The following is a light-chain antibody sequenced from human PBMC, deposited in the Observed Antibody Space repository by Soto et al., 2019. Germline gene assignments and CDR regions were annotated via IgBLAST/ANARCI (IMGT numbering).Light chain of an antibody. CDR1: SSDVAAYNF. V-gene: IGLV2-14*01. CDR2: DVS. Sequence: QSVLTQPASVSGSPGQSVAISCTGTSSDVAAYNFVSWYQQHPGKAPKLMVFDVSNRPSGVSDRFSGSKSGTSASLAISGLQPEDEADYYCAAWDDSLNGYVFGTGTKVTVL. CDR3: AAWDDSLNGYV. J-gene: IGLJ1*01.